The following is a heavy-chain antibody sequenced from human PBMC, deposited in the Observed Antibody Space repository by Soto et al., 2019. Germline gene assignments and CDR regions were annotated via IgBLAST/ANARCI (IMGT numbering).Heavy chain of an antibody. CDR2: IYYTGST. D-gene: IGHD1-26*01. Sequence: SETLSLTFTVSGGSIYTGGFYWSWIRQLPGKGLEWLGYIYYTGSTQYTPSLKSRLSIPTDTSDNQFSLRLNSVTAADTAVYYCATSLVTSRARVDYWGQGTPVTVSS. J-gene: IGHJ4*02. CDR3: ATSLVTSRARVDY. V-gene: IGHV4-31*03. CDR1: GGSIYTGGFY.